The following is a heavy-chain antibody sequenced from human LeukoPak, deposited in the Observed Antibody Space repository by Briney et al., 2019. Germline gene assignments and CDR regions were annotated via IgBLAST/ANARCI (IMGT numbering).Heavy chain of an antibody. CDR3: TTGTWIQLWLADY. V-gene: IGHV3-15*01. CDR1: GFTFSNAW. CDR2: ISSKTDGGTT. Sequence: GGSLRLSCAASGFTFSNAWMSWVRQAPGKGLEWVGHISSKTDGGTTDYAAPLKGRFTISRDDSKNTLYLQMNSLKTEDTAVYYCTTGTWIQLWLADYWGQGTLVTVSS. J-gene: IGHJ4*02. D-gene: IGHD5-18*01.